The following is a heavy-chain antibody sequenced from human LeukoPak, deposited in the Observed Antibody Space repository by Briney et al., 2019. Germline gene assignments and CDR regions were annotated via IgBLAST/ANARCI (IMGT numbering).Heavy chain of an antibody. D-gene: IGHD5-24*01. Sequence: SETLSLTCTVSGGSISSSSYYWGWIRQPPGKGLEWIGSIYYSGSTYYNPSLKSRVTISVDTSKNQFSLKLSSVTAADTAAYYCARHRGGRLQFDYNYYYYMDVWGKGTTVTVSS. CDR1: GGSISSSSYY. CDR3: ARHRGGRLQFDYNYYYYMDV. CDR2: IYYSGST. J-gene: IGHJ6*03. V-gene: IGHV4-39*01.